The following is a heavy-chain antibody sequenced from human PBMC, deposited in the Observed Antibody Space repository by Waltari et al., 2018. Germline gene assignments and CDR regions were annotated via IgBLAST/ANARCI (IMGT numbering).Heavy chain of an antibody. J-gene: IGHJ4*02. V-gene: IGHV3-21*01. CDR1: GFTFSSYS. CDR2: ISSSSSYI. D-gene: IGHD2-2*02. CDR3: ARDLGSSTSCYNY. Sequence: GESGGGLVKPGGSLRLSCAASGFTFSSYSMNWVRQAPGKGLEWVSSISSSSSYIYYADSVKGRFTISRDNAKNSLYLQMNSLKAEYTAVYYCARDLGSSTSCYNYWGQGTLVTVSS.